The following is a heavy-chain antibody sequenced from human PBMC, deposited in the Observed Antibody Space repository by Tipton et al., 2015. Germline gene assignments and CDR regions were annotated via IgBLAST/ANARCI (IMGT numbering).Heavy chain of an antibody. D-gene: IGHD2-8*01. Sequence: GLVKPSQTLSLTCGISGDSVSSNTATWNWIRQSLSRGLEWLGRTYYRSKWYNDYAESVKGRITINADTSKNQFSLQLNSVTPEDTAVYYCARRVRHGVLDIWGRGTVVTASS. J-gene: IGHJ3*02. CDR1: GDSVSSNTAT. CDR3: ARRVRHGVLDI. CDR2: TYYRSKWYN. V-gene: IGHV6-1*01.